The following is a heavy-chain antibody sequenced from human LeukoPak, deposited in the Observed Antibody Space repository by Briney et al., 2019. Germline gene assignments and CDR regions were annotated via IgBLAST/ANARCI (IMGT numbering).Heavy chain of an antibody. J-gene: IGHJ4*02. CDR3: ARGRRYPMIVANFDY. D-gene: IGHD3-22*01. V-gene: IGHV4-34*01. CDR1: GGSFSGYY. CDR2: INHSGST. Sequence: PSETLSLTCAVYGGSFSGYYWSWIRQPPGKGLEWIGEINHSGSTNYNPSLKSRVTMSVDTSKNQFSLKLSSVTAADTAVYYCARGRRYPMIVANFDYWGQGTLVTVSS.